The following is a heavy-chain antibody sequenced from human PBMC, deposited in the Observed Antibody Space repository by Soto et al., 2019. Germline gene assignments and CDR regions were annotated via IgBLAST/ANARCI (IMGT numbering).Heavy chain of an antibody. Sequence: QVQLQESGPGLVKPSGTLSLTCAVSGDSISTTNWWSWVRQPPGKGLEWIEEIHNSGGPNYNPSLTGRVSISIDRSKNQFSLKLNSLTAADTALYFCARDHCAGGNCYTNMGDWYFDLWGRGTLVTVSS. CDR2: IHNSGGP. CDR1: GDSISTTNW. V-gene: IGHV4-4*02. J-gene: IGHJ2*01. D-gene: IGHD2-15*01. CDR3: ARDHCAGGNCYTNMGDWYFDL.